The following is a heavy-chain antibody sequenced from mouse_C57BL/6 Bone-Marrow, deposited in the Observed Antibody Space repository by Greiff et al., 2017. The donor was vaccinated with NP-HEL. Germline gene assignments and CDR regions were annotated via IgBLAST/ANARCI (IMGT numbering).Heavy chain of an antibody. J-gene: IGHJ2*01. D-gene: IGHD1-1*01. CDR2: IAPETGGT. Sequence: VQLQESGAELVRPGASVTLSCKASGYTFTDYDMHWVKQTPVHGLEWIGAIAPETGGTAYNQKFKGKAILTADESSSTAYMELRSLTSYDSAVYYCTRERWDLLLRFAFDYWGQGTTLTVSS. V-gene: IGHV1-15*01. CDR3: TRERWDLLLRFAFDY. CDR1: GYTFTDYD.